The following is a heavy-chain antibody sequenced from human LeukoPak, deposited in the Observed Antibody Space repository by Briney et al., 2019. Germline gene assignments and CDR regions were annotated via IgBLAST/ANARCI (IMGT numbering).Heavy chain of an antibody. CDR2: IRFDGSIK. V-gene: IGHV3-30*02. CDR3: ARALARRKYYYGSGRQHPLDY. J-gene: IGHJ4*02. CDR1: GFTFNSYG. Sequence: GGSLRLSCGASGFTFNSYGMHWVRQAPGKGLEWVAFIRFDGSIKHYADSVKGRFTISRDKSKNTLYLQMNSLRAEDTAVYYCARALARRKYYYGSGRQHPLDYWGQGTLVTVSS. D-gene: IGHD3-10*01.